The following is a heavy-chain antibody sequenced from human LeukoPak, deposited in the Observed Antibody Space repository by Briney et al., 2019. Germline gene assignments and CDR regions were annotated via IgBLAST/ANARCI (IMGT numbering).Heavy chain of an antibody. CDR2: FDPEDGET. CDR1: GYTLTELS. D-gene: IGHD2-21*02. CDR3: ATDFKGKNCGGDCPHDAFDI. Sequence: ASVKVSCKVSGYTLTELSMHWVRQAPGKGLEWMRGFDPEDGETIYAQKFQGRVTMTEDTSTDTAYMELSSLRSEDTAVYYCATDFKGKNCGGDCPHDAFDIWGQGTMVTVSS. V-gene: IGHV1-24*01. J-gene: IGHJ3*02.